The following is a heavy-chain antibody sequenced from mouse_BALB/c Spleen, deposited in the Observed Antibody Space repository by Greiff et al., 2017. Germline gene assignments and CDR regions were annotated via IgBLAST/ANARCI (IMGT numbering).Heavy chain of an antibody. CDR1: GFTFSSFG. CDR2: ISSGSSTI. Sequence: EVMLVESGGGLVQPGGSRKLSCAASGFTFSSFGMHWVRQAPEKGLEWVAYISSGSSTIYYADTVKGRFTISRDNPKNTLFLQMTSLRSEDTAMYYCARSYYRYDGYFDYWGQGTTLTVSS. D-gene: IGHD2-14*01. J-gene: IGHJ2*01. CDR3: ARSYYRYDGYFDY. V-gene: IGHV5-17*02.